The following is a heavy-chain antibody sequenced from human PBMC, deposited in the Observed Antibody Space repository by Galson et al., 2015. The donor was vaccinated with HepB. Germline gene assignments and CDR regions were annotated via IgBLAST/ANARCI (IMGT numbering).Heavy chain of an antibody. J-gene: IGHJ5*02. V-gene: IGHV1-69*08. Sequence: SVKVSCKASGGSFTTSTISWVRQAPGQGLERMGRIIPFYGAPKYAQKFQGRVTITADKSTGTAYMELSSLRSEDTAVYYCARRLPVTGTTGWFDPWGQGTLVTVSS. D-gene: IGHD1-20*01. CDR1: GGSFTTST. CDR2: IIPFYGAP. CDR3: ARRLPVTGTTGWFDP.